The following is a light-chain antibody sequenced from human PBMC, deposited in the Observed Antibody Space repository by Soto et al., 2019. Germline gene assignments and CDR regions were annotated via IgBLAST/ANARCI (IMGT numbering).Light chain of an antibody. CDR2: TNN. J-gene: IGLJ1*01. Sequence: QSVLTQPPSASGTPGQRVTISCSGSSSNIGINTVNWYQQLPGAAPKLLIYTNNQRPSGVPDRFSASKSGTSASLAISGLQSEDEADYYCAAWDDSLNGYVFGTRTKVTAL. CDR1: SSNIGINT. CDR3: AAWDDSLNGYV. V-gene: IGLV1-44*01.